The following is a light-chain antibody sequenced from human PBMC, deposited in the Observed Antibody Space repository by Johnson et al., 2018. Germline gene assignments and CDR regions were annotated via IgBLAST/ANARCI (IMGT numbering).Light chain of an antibody. CDR1: SSNIGNNY. CDR2: ENN. V-gene: IGLV1-51*02. Sequence: QSVLTQPPSVSAAPGQKVTISCSGSSSNIGNNYVSWYQQLPGTAPKLLIYENNKRPSGIPDRFSGSKSGTSATLGITGLQTGDEADCYCGTWDSILRAGNVFRTGTKGTV. J-gene: IGLJ1*01. CDR3: GTWDSILRAGNV.